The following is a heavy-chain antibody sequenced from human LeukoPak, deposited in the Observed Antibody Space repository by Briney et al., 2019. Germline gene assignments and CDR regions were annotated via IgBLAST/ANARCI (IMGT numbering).Heavy chain of an antibody. Sequence: SETLSLTCTVSGGSISSSSYYWGWIRQPPGKGLEWIGSIYYSGSTYYNPSLKSRVTISVDTSKNQFSLKLSSVTAADTAVYYCVRHEVLRFLEWLSPFDYWGQGTLVTVSS. J-gene: IGHJ4*02. CDR1: GGSISSSSYY. CDR3: VRHEVLRFLEWLSPFDY. V-gene: IGHV4-39*01. CDR2: IYYSGST. D-gene: IGHD3-3*01.